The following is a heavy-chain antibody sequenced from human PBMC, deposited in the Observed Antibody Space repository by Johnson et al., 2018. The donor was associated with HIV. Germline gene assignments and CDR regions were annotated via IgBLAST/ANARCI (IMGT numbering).Heavy chain of an antibody. CDR2: IKQDGSEK. CDR3: AKEASGWCHAGDAFDI. D-gene: IGHD6-19*01. J-gene: IGHJ3*02. CDR1: GSTFSDYY. V-gene: IGHV3-7*01. Sequence: EVQLVESGGDLVKAGGSLRLSCAASGSTFSDYYMSWIRQAPGKGLEWVANIKQDGSEKYYVDSVKGRFTISRDNSKNTLYLQMNSLRAEDTAVYYCAKEASGWCHAGDAFDIWGQGTMVTVSS.